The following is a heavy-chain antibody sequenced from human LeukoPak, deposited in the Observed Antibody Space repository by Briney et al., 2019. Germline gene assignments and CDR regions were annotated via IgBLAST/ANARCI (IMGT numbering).Heavy chain of an antibody. V-gene: IGHV3-7*01. CDR3: ARIGYSSSSFVY. CDR2: IKQDGSVK. Sequence: PGGSLRLSCAASGFKFDNYWMSWVRQAPGKGLEWVANIKQDGSVKYYVDSVKGRFTISRDNARNSQYLQMNSLRPEDTAVYYCARIGYSSSSFVYWGQGTLVTVSS. J-gene: IGHJ4*02. CDR1: GFKFDNYW. D-gene: IGHD6-6*01.